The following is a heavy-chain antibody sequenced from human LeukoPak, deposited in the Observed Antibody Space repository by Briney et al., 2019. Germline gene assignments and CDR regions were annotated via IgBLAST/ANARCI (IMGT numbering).Heavy chain of an antibody. CDR2: INLSGST. D-gene: IGHD5-18*01. CDR1: GGSFSGYY. CDR3: ARAGYSYGYGYYYMDV. J-gene: IGHJ6*03. V-gene: IGHV4-34*01. Sequence: SETLSLTCAVSGGSFSGYYWSWIRQPPGKGLEWIGEINLSGSTNYNPSLKSRVTISVDTSKNQFSLKLSSVTAADTAVYYCARAGYSYGYGYYYMDVWGKGTTVTVSS.